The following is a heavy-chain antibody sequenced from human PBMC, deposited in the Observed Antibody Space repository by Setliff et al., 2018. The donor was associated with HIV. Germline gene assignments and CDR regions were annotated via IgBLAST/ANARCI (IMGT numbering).Heavy chain of an antibody. Sequence: GGSLRLSCVASGFTFKNYAMNWVRQAPGKGLEWIAYISSRSDSIYYADSVKARFTVSRDNDKNSLYLQMNNMRAEDTAVYYCAMDTSLAYWGQGTLVTVSS. D-gene: IGHD5-18*01. V-gene: IGHV3-48*01. CDR3: AMDTSLAY. CDR2: ISSRSDSI. CDR1: GFTFKNYA. J-gene: IGHJ4*02.